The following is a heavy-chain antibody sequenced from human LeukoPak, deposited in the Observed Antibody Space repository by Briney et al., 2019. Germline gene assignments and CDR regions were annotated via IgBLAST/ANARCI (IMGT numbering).Heavy chain of an antibody. J-gene: IGHJ4*02. CDR2: ISGSGGST. CDR1: GFTFNNYG. D-gene: IGHD1-26*01. Sequence: PGGSLRLSCAASGFTFNNYGMHWVRQAPGKGLEWVSTISGSGGSTYYADSVKGRFTISRDNSKNTLSLQMNSLRGEDTAVYYCAKGRELGGRFYFDYWGQGTLVTVSS. CDR3: AKGRELGGRFYFDY. V-gene: IGHV3-23*01.